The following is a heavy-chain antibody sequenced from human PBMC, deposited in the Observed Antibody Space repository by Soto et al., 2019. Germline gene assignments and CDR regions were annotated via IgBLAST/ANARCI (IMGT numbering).Heavy chain of an antibody. Sequence: QVLVQESGPGLVKPSQTLTLSCTVSGGSVDSGNHYWNWIRQPPGKGLEWIGYIYYGESNYYDPSLKRPATISADTSQSPFSLSLASGTAAGTAVYSCAREMGSAMTARIFDHWGQGTLVTVSS. CDR3: AREMGSAMTARIFDH. J-gene: IGHJ4*02. V-gene: IGHV4-30-4*01. CDR2: IYYGESN. CDR1: GGSVDSGNHY. D-gene: IGHD2-21*02.